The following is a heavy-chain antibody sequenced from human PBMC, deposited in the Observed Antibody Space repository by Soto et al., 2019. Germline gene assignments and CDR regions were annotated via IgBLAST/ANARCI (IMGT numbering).Heavy chain of an antibody. CDR3: AKVAKSGVVIEYVDS. D-gene: IGHD3-3*01. CDR1: GFTFANFG. J-gene: IGHJ4*02. Sequence: GGSLRLSCGGSGFTFANFGMGWVRQAPGKGLYWVSGISSSGRRTYYADSVKGRFTISRDNSKSTLYLQMDSLRADDTAVYYCAKVAKSGVVIEYVDSWGQGSLVTVSS. V-gene: IGHV3-23*01. CDR2: ISSSGRRT.